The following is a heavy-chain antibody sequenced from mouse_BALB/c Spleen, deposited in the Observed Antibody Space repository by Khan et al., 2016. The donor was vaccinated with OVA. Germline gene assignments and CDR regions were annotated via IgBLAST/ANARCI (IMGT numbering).Heavy chain of an antibody. J-gene: IGHJ2*01. D-gene: IGHD2-14*01. CDR3: GSIRFYYRFSFFDY. Sequence: EVQLQESGPGLVKPSQSLSLTCTVTGYSITSDYAWNWIRQFPGNKLEWMGYISYSGSTSYNPSLESRISIIRDTSKNQFFPQLNSVTTEDTATYYCGSIRFYYRFSFFDYWGQGTTLTVSS. CDR1: GYSITSDYA. CDR2: ISYSGST. V-gene: IGHV3-2*02.